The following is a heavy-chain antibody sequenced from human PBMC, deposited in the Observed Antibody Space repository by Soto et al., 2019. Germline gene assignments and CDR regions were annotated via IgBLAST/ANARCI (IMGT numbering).Heavy chain of an antibody. V-gene: IGHV4-30-2*01. CDR3: ASRFVDSATGYFDR. Sequence: SETLSLTCLVSGGSIINGNYSWTWIRQPPGKALEWIGYIYHSGSTYYNPSLRSRVTLSVDRSKNQFSLNMKSMTAADTAVYYCASRFVDSATGYFDRWGQGALVTVSS. CDR1: GGSIINGNYS. CDR2: IYHSGST. J-gene: IGHJ4*02. D-gene: IGHD5-12*01.